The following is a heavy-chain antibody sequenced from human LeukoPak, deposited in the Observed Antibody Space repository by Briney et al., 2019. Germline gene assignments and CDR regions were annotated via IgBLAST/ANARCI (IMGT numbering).Heavy chain of an antibody. J-gene: IGHJ4*02. CDR3: TTQVGVLLWFGESLG. CDR2: IKSKTDGGTT. D-gene: IGHD3-10*01. CDR1: GFPFSNAW. V-gene: IGHV3-15*01. Sequence: PGVSLRLSCAASGFPFSNAWMSWLRQAPGKGLEWVGRIKSKTDGGTTDYAAPVKGRFTISRDDSKNTLYLQINSLKTEDTAVYYCTTQVGVLLWFGESLGWGQGTLVTVSS.